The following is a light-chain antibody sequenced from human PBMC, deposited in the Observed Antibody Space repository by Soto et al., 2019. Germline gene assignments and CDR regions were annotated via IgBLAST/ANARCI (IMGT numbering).Light chain of an antibody. Sequence: DIQITQSPSTLSASVGARVTMTCRASQSVSKWLAWYQQKPGKAPKLLIYDASTLEDGVPSRFSGSGSGTEFTLTISSLHTDDYATYYCQQYTSYWTVGQGTKVDIK. CDR2: DAS. CDR3: QQYTSYWT. J-gene: IGKJ1*01. CDR1: QSVSKW. V-gene: IGKV1-5*01.